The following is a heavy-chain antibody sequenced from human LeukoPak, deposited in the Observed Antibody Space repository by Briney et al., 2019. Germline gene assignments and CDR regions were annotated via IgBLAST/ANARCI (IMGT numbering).Heavy chain of an antibody. CDR1: GFTFSSYG. J-gene: IGHJ6*03. D-gene: IGHD3-10*01. CDR2: ISGSGGGT. CDR3: AKGDGTGLLWFGESYMDV. Sequence: GGTLRLSCAASGFTFSSYGMSSVRPAPGKGLGWGSPISGSGGGTYYADSVKGRFTISTDNSKNTLYLQMNSLRAEDTAVYYCAKGDGTGLLWFGESYMDVWGKGTTVTISS. V-gene: IGHV3-23*01.